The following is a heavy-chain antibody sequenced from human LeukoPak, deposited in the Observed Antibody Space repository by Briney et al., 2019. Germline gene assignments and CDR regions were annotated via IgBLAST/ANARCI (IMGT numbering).Heavy chain of an antibody. CDR3: ARGILLGYPWFDP. D-gene: IGHD3-22*01. V-gene: IGHV4-38-2*02. Sequence: SETLSLTCTVSGYSISSGYYWGWIRQPPGKGLEWIGSIYHSGSTYYNPSLKSRVTISVDTSKNQFSLKLSSVTAADTAVYYCARGILLGYPWFDPWGQGTLVTVSS. CDR1: GYSISSGYY. CDR2: IYHSGST. J-gene: IGHJ5*02.